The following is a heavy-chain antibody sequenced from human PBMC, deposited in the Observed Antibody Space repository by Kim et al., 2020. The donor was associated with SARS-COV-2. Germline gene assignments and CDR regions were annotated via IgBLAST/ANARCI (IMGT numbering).Heavy chain of an antibody. CDR1: GGSISSYY. Sequence: SETLSLTCTVSGGSISSYYWSWIRQPPGKGLEWIGYIYYSGSTNYNPSLKSRVTISVDTSKNQFSLKLSSVTAADTAVYYCARHLYCSSTSCARGYYYYGMDVWGQGTTVTVSS. CDR3: ARHLYCSSTSCARGYYYYGMDV. CDR2: IYYSGST. J-gene: IGHJ6*02. V-gene: IGHV4-59*08. D-gene: IGHD2-2*01.